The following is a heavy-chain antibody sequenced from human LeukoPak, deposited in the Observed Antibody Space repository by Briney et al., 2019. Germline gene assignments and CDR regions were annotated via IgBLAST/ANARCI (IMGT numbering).Heavy chain of an antibody. CDR2: IYYSGSA. CDR3: ARHPLGVPVVVTANFDY. V-gene: IGHV4-39*01. J-gene: IGHJ4*02. Sequence: PSETLSLTCTVSGGSIRSSSYYWGWLRQPQGKGLEWIESIYYSGSAYYNPASKSRFTISVYTAKNQLSQKLSSVTAADTAVYYCARHPLGVPVVVTANFDYWGQGTLVTVSS. D-gene: IGHD2-21*02. CDR1: GGSIRSSSYY.